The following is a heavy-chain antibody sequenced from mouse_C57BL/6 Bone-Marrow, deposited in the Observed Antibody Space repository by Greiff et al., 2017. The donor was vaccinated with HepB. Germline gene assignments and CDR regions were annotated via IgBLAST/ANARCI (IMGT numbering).Heavy chain of an antibody. J-gene: IGHJ2*01. V-gene: IGHV1-82*01. D-gene: IGHD2-4*01. CDR2: IYPGDGDT. CDR1: GYTFTGYW. Sequence: VQLQESGAELMKPGASVKLSCKATGYTFTGYWIEWVKQRPGKGLEWIGRIYPGDGDTNYNGKFKGKATLTADKYSSTAYMQLSSLTSEDSAVYFCAREGGLPYYFDYWGQGTTLTVSS. CDR3: AREGGLPYYFDY.